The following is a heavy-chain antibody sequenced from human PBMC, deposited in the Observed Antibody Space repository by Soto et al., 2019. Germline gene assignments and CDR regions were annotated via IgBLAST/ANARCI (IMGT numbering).Heavy chain of an antibody. D-gene: IGHD1-1*01. V-gene: IGHV4-39*01. CDR3: GAKDDGDKGYYFET. J-gene: IGHJ4*02. CDR2: IYYSGNT. Sequence: SETLSLTCTVSSGSISSSSSYWGWIRQPPGKGLEWIGSIYYSGNTYYNPSLKSRVTISIDSSKTQFSLKLNSVTTADTAVYYCGAKDDGDKGYYFETWGQETLVTVS. CDR1: SGSISSSSSY.